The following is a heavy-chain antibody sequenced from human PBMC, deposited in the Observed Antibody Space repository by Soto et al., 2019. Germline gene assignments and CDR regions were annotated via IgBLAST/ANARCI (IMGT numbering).Heavy chain of an antibody. Sequence: EVQLVESGGGLVQPGGSLKLSCAASGFTFSGSAMHWVRQASWNGLEWVGRIRSKANSYATAYAASVTGRFTISRDDSMKTPYLQISSLQTEHTAVYSDRLNYGSPSGGNYYYYMNVWGKGTTVTVSS. J-gene: IGHJ6*03. D-gene: IGHD6-6*01. CDR2: IRSKANSYAT. CDR3: RLNYGSPSGGNYYYYMNV. V-gene: IGHV3-73*01. CDR1: GFTFSGSA.